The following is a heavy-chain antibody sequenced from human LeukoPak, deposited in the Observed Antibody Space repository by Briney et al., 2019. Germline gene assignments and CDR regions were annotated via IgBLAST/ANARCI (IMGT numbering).Heavy chain of an antibody. D-gene: IGHD4-17*01. Sequence: SETLSLTCTVSGGSISSYYWSWIRQPPGKGLEWIGYIYYSGSTNYNPSLKSRVTISVDTSKNQFSLKLSSVTAADTAVYYCVRITGAAYGDSNWFDPWGQGTLVTVSS. J-gene: IGHJ5*02. CDR2: IYYSGST. CDR3: VRITGAAYGDSNWFDP. CDR1: GGSISSYY. V-gene: IGHV4-59*01.